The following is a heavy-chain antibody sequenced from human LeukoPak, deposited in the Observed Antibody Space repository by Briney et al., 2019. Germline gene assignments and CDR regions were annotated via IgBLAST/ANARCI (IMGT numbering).Heavy chain of an antibody. V-gene: IGHV5-51*01. J-gene: IGHJ6*02. CDR2: IYPGDSDT. CDR1: GYSFTSYW. D-gene: IGHD2-2*01. Sequence: GESLKISCKGSGYSFTSYWIGWVRQMPGKGLEWMGIIYPGDSDTRYSPSFQGQVTISADKSISTAYLQWSSLKASDTAMYYCARGVVVPAAMGYYYYGMDVWGQGTTVTVSS. CDR3: ARGVVVPAAMGYYYYGMDV.